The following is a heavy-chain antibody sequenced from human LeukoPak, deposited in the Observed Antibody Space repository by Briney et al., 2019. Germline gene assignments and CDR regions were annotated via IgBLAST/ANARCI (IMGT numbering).Heavy chain of an antibody. Sequence: PGGSLRLSCAASVFNFSAYPMSWVRQAPGRGLEWVSYIRSTSTTIYYAGSVKGRFTISRDNAKNSLYLHMNSLRDEDTAVYYWARGEESTYDALDIWGQGTMVTVSS. CDR1: VFNFSAYP. J-gene: IGHJ3*02. V-gene: IGHV3-48*02. CDR3: ARGEESTYDALDI. D-gene: IGHD3-10*01. CDR2: IRSTSTTI.